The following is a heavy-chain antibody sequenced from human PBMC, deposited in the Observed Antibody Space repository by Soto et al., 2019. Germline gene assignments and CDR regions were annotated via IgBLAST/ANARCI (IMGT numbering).Heavy chain of an antibody. D-gene: IGHD2-2*01. V-gene: IGHV1-69*01. Sequence: QVQLVQSGAEVRKPGSSVTVSCKASGGTFSNYAISWVRQAPGQGLEWMGGIIPIVGTGSYAQKFQGRVTITADEPTTTAYMELISLRFEDTAVYYCARVVILVPTASTHYYYQMDVLGPGTTVTVSS. CDR3: ARVVILVPTASTHYYYQMDV. J-gene: IGHJ6*02. CDR1: GGTFSNYA. CDR2: IIPIVGTG.